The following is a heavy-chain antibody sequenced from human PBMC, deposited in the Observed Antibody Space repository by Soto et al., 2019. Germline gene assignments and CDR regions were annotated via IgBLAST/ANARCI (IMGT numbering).Heavy chain of an antibody. CDR3: ARGLLQKIYIVVVVAAKVFDP. Sequence: QVQLQQWGAGLLKPSETLSLTCAVYGGSFSGYYWSWIRQPPGKGLEWIGEINHSGSTNYNPSLKSRGTISVDTSKNQFSLQLSSVTAADTAVYYCARGLLQKIYIVVVVAAKVFDPWGQGTLVTVSS. D-gene: IGHD2-15*01. V-gene: IGHV4-34*01. J-gene: IGHJ5*02. CDR2: INHSGST. CDR1: GGSFSGYY.